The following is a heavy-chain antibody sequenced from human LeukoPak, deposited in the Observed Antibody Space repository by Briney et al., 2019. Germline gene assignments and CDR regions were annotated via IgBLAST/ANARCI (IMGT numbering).Heavy chain of an antibody. J-gene: IGHJ4*02. CDR3: ARQWLVSPLFDY. V-gene: IGHV4-34*01. CDR1: GGSLSGYY. Sequence: SETLSLTCAVYGGSLSGYYWSWIRQPPGKGLEWIGEINHSGSTNYNPSLKSRVTISVDTSKNQLSLKLSSMTAADTAVYYCARQWLVSPLFDYWGQGTLVTVTS. D-gene: IGHD6-19*01. CDR2: INHSGST.